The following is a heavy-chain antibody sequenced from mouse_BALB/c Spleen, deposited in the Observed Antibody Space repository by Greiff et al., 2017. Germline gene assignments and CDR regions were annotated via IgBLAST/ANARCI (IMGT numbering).Heavy chain of an antibody. CDR1: GFTFSSYG. Sequence: EVKLQESGGGLVQPGGSLKLSCAASGFTFSSYGMSWVRQTPDKRLELVATINSNGGSTYYPDSVKGRFTISRDNAKNTLYLQMSSLKSEDTAMYYCARGGSSYGYFDVWGAGTTVTVSS. J-gene: IGHJ1*01. CDR3: ARGGSSYGYFDV. CDR2: INSNGGST. D-gene: IGHD1-1*01. V-gene: IGHV5-6-3*01.